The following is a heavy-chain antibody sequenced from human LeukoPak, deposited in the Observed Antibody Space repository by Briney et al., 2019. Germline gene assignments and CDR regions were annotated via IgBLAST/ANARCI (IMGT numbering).Heavy chain of an antibody. D-gene: IGHD6-19*01. J-gene: IGHJ4*02. CDR2: ISGSGGST. V-gene: IGHV3-23*01. Sequence: GGSLRLSCAASGFTFSSYAMSWVRQAPGKGLEWVSAISGSGGSTYYADSVKGRFTISRDNSKNTLYLQMNSLRAEDTAVYYCAKVEPGIAVAGTLGPDYWGQGTLVTVSS. CDR3: AKVEPGIAVAGTLGPDY. CDR1: GFTFSSYA.